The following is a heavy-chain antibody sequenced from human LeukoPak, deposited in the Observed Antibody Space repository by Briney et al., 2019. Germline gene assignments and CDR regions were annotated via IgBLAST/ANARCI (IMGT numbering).Heavy chain of an antibody. CDR3: ARDYDFWSGYYNRFDP. D-gene: IGHD3-3*01. J-gene: IGHJ5*02. Sequence: ASVKVSCKASGYTFTGYYMHWVRQAPGQGLEWMGWINPNSGGTNYAQKFQGRVTMTRDTSISTAYMELSRLRSDDTAVYYCARDYDFWSGYYNRFDPWGQGTLVTVSS. CDR1: GYTFTGYY. V-gene: IGHV1-2*02. CDR2: INPNSGGT.